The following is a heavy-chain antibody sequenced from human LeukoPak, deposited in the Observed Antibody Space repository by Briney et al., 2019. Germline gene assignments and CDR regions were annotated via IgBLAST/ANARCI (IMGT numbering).Heavy chain of an antibody. D-gene: IGHD3-10*01. CDR3: ARGRRRDYYGSGSPGWFDP. V-gene: IGHV3-21*01. Sequence: PGGSLTLSCAASGFTFSSYSMNWVRQAPGKGLEWVSSISSSSSYIYYADSVKGRFTIYRDNSKNSLYLQMNSLRAEDTAVYYCARGRRRDYYGSGSPGWFDPWGQGTLVTVSS. CDR2: ISSSSSYI. J-gene: IGHJ5*02. CDR1: GFTFSSYS.